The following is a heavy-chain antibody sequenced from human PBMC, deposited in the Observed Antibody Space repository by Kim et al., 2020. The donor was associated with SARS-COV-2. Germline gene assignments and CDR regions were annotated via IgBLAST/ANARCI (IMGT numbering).Heavy chain of an antibody. CDR3: ASLDLQHDRPSWVRWLDP. J-gene: IGHJ5*02. V-gene: IGHV4-39*01. D-gene: IGHD1-7*01. Sequence: SETLSLTCTVSGGSITNNNLYWAWVRQPPGKGLEWVGTIYHSGTTYYNTPLERRVTMSVDMSKNQFSLRLTSVTAADTAVYFCASLDLQHDRPSWVRWLDPWSQGILVTVSS. CDR1: GGSITNNNLY. CDR2: IYHSGTT.